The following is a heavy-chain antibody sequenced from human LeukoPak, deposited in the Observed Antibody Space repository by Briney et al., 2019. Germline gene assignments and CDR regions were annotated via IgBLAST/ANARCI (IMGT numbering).Heavy chain of an antibody. CDR3: ASSSGVVPAAIAA. D-gene: IGHD2-2*02. Sequence: SSETLSLTCTVSGGSISSSSYYWGWIRQPPGKGLEWIGSIYYSGRTYYNPSLKSRVTISVDTSKNQFSLKLSFVTAADTAVYYCASSSGVVPAAIAAWGQGALVTVSS. V-gene: IGHV4-39*01. J-gene: IGHJ4*02. CDR2: IYYSGRT. CDR1: GGSISSSSYY.